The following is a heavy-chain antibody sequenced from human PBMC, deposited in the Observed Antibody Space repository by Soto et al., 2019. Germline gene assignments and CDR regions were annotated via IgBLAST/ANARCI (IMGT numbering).Heavy chain of an antibody. CDR3: ARGGERVPRPDLLAAEYFQH. CDR2: ISYDGSNK. Sequence: PVGSLRLSCAASGFIFSSYAMHWVRQAPGKGLEWVAVISYDGSNKYYADSVKGRFTISRDNSKNTLYLQMNSLRAEDTAVYYCARGGERVPRPDLLAAEYFQHWGQGTLVTVSS. V-gene: IGHV3-30-3*01. J-gene: IGHJ1*01. D-gene: IGHD3-10*01. CDR1: GFIFSSYA.